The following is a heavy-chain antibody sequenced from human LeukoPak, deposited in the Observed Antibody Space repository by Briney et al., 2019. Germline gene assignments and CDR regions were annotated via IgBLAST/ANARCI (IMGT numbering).Heavy chain of an antibody. CDR3: ARQLTSGDCDY. CDR1: GYSFTSYW. Sequence: AGESLRISCQGSGYSFTSYWICWVRQMPGRGLEWMGRIDPADSQTNYSPSFQGHVTISADKSISTVYLQWSTLKASDTAMYYCARQLTSGDCDYWGQGTLVTVSS. CDR2: IDPADSQT. V-gene: IGHV5-10-1*01. J-gene: IGHJ4*02. D-gene: IGHD1-1*01.